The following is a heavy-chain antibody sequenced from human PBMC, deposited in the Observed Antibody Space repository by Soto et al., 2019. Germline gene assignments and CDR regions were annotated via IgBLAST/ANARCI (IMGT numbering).Heavy chain of an antibody. Sequence: PSETLSLTCTVSGGSLSSYCWSWIRQPPGKGLEWIGYIYYSGSTNYNPSLKSRVTISVDTSKNQFSLKLSSVTAADTAVYYCARSPITMVRGVIRAPFDYWGQGTLVTVSS. CDR2: IYYSGST. J-gene: IGHJ4*02. CDR3: ARSPITMVRGVIRAPFDY. V-gene: IGHV4-59*08. D-gene: IGHD3-10*01. CDR1: GGSLSSYC.